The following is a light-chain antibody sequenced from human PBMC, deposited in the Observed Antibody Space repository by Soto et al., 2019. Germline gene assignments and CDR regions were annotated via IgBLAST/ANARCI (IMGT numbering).Light chain of an antibody. J-gene: IGKJ1*01. CDR1: QSVSGW. V-gene: IGKV1-5*03. CDR2: KAS. Sequence: DIHVTQYPSTLSGWVGDSISVICGASQSVSGWLAWYQQKPGKAPKLLIYKASSLESGVPSRLSGSGAGTEFTLTIASLQSEDFAVYYCQQYHNWPRTFGQGTKVDIK. CDR3: QQYHNWPRT.